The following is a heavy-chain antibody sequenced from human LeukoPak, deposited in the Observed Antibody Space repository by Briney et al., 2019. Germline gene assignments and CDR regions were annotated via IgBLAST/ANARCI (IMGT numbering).Heavy chain of an antibody. D-gene: IGHD3-3*01. V-gene: IGHV3-23*01. CDR2: ISVIGGTT. J-gene: IGHJ4*02. Sequence: GGSLRLSCAASXVXXSSYAMSWVXXAPXXXXXXXXTISVIGGTTYYADSVKGRFTISRDDSKNTLYLQMDSLRAEDTALYYCXATRGVISYYFDYWGQGTLVTVSS. CDR1: XVXXSSYA. CDR3: XATRGVISYYFDY.